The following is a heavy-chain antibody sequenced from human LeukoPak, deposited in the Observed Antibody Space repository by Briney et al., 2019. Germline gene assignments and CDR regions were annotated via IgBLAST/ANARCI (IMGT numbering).Heavy chain of an antibody. CDR2: IKQDGSEK. J-gene: IGHJ4*02. Sequence: GGSLRLSCAASGFTFSSYWMSWVRQAPGKGLEWVANIKQDGSEKYYVDSVKGRFTISRDNAKNSLYLQMNSLRAEDTAVYYCARDHVSSAAARSPLDYWGQGTLVAVSS. CDR1: GFTFSSYW. CDR3: ARDHVSSAAARSPLDY. D-gene: IGHD6-6*01. V-gene: IGHV3-7*01.